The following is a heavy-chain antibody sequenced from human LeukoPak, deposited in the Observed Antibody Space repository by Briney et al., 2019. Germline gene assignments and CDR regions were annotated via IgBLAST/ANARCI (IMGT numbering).Heavy chain of an antibody. CDR2: IYYSGST. J-gene: IGHJ3*02. CDR3: ARQVATKGEWAFDI. CDR1: GGSISSYY. Sequence: SETLSLTCTVSGGSISSYYWSWIRQPPGKGLEWIGYIYYSGSTNYNPSLKSRVTISVDTSKNQFSLKLSSVTAADTAVYYCARQVATKGEWAFDIWGQGTMVTASS. V-gene: IGHV4-59*01. D-gene: IGHD5-12*01.